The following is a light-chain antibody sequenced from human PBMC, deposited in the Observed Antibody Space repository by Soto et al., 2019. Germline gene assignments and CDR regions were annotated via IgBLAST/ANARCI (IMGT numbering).Light chain of an antibody. CDR3: LSFDSSLSVV. CDR2: GNT. V-gene: IGLV1-40*01. CDR1: SSNIGAGYD. Sequence: QSVLTQPPSVSGAPGQRVTISCTGRSSNIGAGYDVHWYQQLPGRAPKLLIYGNTNRPSGVPDRLSGSKSGTSASLAITGLHAEDEADYYCLSFDSSLSVVFGGGTKVTVL. J-gene: IGLJ2*01.